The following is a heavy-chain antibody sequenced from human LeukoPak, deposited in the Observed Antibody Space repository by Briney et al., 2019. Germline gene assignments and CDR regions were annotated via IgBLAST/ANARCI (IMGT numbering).Heavy chain of an antibody. V-gene: IGHV1-24*01. J-gene: IGHJ6*02. D-gene: IGHD3-9*01. CDR1: GYTLTELS. CDR3: ARVVVDYDILTGNTNYGMDV. CDR2: FDPEDGET. Sequence: ASVKVSCKVSGYTLTELSMHWVRQAPGKGLEWMGGFDPEDGETIYAQKFQGRVTMTTDTSTSTAYMELRSLRSDDTAVYYCARVVVDYDILTGNTNYGMDVWGQGTLVTVSS.